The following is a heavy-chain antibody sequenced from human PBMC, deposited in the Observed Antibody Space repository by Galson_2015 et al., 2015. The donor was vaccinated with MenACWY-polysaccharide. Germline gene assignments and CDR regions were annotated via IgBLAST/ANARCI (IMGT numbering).Heavy chain of an antibody. D-gene: IGHD3-10*01. CDR3: ASLTIA. CDR1: GDSITSGGYF. V-gene: IGHV4-31*03. J-gene: IGHJ4*02. Sequence: QVQLQESGPGLVKPSQTLSLTCTVSGDSITSGGYFWSWIRQHPGKGLEWIASISYDGGTYSNPSLKSRVPISVDTPNNQFSLKLNSVTAADTAVYYCASLTIAWGQGTLVTVSS. CDR2: ISYDGGT.